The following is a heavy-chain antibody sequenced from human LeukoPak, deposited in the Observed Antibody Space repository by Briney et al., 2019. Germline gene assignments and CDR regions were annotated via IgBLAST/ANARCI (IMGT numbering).Heavy chain of an antibody. CDR1: GFTFGDYA. CDR2: IRSKAYGGTT. CDR3: TRGQREYPSYSSSWPY. D-gene: IGHD6-13*01. J-gene: IGHJ4*02. V-gene: IGHV3-49*04. Sequence: PGGSLRLSCTASGFTFGDYAMSWVRQAPGKGLEWVGFIRSKAYGGTTEYAASVKGRFTISRDDSKSIAYLQMNSLKTEDTAVYYCTRGQREYPSYSSSWPYWGQGTLVTVSS.